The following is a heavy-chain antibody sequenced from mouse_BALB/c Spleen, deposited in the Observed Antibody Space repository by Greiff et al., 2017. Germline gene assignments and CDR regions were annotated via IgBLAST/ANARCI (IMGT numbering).Heavy chain of an antibody. Sequence: EVHLVESGGGLVKPGGSLKLSCAASGFTFSSYTMSWVRQTPEKRLEWVATISSGGSYTYYPDSVKGRFTISRDNAKNTLYLQMSSLKSEDTAMYYCTRKELPYAMDYWGQGTSVTVSS. CDR1: GFTFSSYT. CDR3: TRKELPYAMDY. V-gene: IGHV5-6-4*01. CDR2: ISSGGSYT. J-gene: IGHJ4*01. D-gene: IGHD2-1*01.